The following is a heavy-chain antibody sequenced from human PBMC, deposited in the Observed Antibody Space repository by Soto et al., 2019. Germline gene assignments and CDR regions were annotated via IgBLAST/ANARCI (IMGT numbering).Heavy chain of an antibody. CDR1: GGSISSYY. V-gene: IGHV4-59*01. Sequence: PSETLSLTCTVSGGSISSYYWSWIRQPPGKGLEWIGYIYYSGSTNYNPSIKSRVTISVDTSKNQFSLKLSSVTAADTAVYYCAGRNETHYDFWSGYRPVYYFDYWGQGTLVTVSS. CDR2: IYYSGST. D-gene: IGHD3-3*01. CDR3: AGRNETHYDFWSGYRPVYYFDY. J-gene: IGHJ4*02.